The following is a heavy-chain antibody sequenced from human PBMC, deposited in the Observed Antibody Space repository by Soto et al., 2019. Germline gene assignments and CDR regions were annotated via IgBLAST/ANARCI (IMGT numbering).Heavy chain of an antibody. Sequence: ASVKVSCKASGYTFTSYAMHWVRQAPGQRLEWMGWINAGNGNTKYSQKFQGRVTITRDTSASTAYMELSSLRSEDTAVYYCARRRTYYYDSSGYLKQDFLHDYWGQGTLVTVSS. CDR1: GYTFTSYA. V-gene: IGHV1-3*01. J-gene: IGHJ4*02. CDR2: INAGNGNT. CDR3: ARRRTYYYDSSGYLKQDFLHDY. D-gene: IGHD3-22*01.